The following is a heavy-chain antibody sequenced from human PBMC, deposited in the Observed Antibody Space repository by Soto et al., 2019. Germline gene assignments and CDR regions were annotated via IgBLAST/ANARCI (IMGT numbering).Heavy chain of an antibody. D-gene: IGHD3-10*01. CDR2: VGSDGGST. CDR3: AKDVCGSVTFYHFDN. V-gene: IGHV3-23*01. J-gene: IGHJ4*02. CDR1: EFTFTSYA. Sequence: EVQLLESGGGLVQPGGSLRLSCAASEFTFTSYAMSWVRQAPGKGLEWVSAVGSDGGSTYYADSVRGRFTVSRDNSQNTLYLQMNNLRAEDTAVYYCAKDVCGSVTFYHFDNWGQGTLVTVSS.